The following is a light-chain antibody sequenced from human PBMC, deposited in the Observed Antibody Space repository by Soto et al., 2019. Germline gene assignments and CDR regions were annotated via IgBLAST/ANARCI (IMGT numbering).Light chain of an antibody. V-gene: IGLV1-40*01. CDR1: SSNIGTGYD. J-gene: IGLJ2*01. CDR3: QSYDSNLSVV. Sequence: QSVLTQPPSVSGAPGQRVTISCPGSSSNIGTGYDVHWYQQLPGTAPKLLIYGNSNRPSGVPDRFSGSKSGTSASLAITGLQAEDEADYYCQSYDSNLSVVFGGGTQLTVL. CDR2: GNS.